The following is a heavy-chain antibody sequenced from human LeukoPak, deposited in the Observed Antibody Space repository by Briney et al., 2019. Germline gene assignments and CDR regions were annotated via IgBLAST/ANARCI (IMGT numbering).Heavy chain of an antibody. D-gene: IGHD3-10*01. Sequence: GESLRLSCAASGFTFDDYAMHWVRQAPGKGLEWVSGISWNSGSIGYADSVKGRFTISRDNAKNSLYLQMNSLRAEDTALYYCAKLGELWGDWGQGTLVTVSS. V-gene: IGHV3-9*01. J-gene: IGHJ4*02. CDR1: GFTFDDYA. CDR3: AKLGELWGD. CDR2: ISWNSGSI.